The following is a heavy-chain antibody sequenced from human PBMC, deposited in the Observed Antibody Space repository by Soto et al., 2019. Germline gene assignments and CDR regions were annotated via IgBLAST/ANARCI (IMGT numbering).Heavy chain of an antibody. CDR2: ISGYNGNT. V-gene: IGHV1-18*01. J-gene: IGHJ6*02. CDR3: AREGHATYYSYGMDV. Sequence: QVQVVQSGDEVKKPGASVKVSCKASGYTFTNYGFSWVRQAPGQGLEWMGWISGYNGNTKYAEKFQGRVTMTTDTYTRTDHLKLRSLRTYDTAEYYCAREGHATYYSYGMDVWGQGTPVTVSS. CDR1: GYTFTNYG.